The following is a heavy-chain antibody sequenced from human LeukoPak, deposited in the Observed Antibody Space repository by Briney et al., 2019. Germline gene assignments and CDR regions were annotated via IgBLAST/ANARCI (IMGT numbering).Heavy chain of an antibody. J-gene: IGHJ6*03. CDR3: ARDIYYYYYMDV. V-gene: IGHV4-30-4*08. CDR1: RGSISIGDYY. CDR2: IYYSGST. Sequence: PSETLSLTCTVSRGSISIGDYYWIWIRQPPGKGLEWIVYIYYSGSTYYTPSLKSRVTISVNTSKNQFSLKLSSVTAADTAVYYCARDIYYYYYMDVWGKGTTVTVSS.